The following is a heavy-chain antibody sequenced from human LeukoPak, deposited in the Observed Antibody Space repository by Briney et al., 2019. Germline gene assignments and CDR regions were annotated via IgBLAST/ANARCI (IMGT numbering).Heavy chain of an antibody. D-gene: IGHD1-1*01. CDR3: ARDTNWFFDY. J-gene: IGHJ4*02. CDR1: IFTFSNYS. Sequence: PGGSLTLSCAASIFTFSNYSTNWVRQARGKGLEWVSSISSGSSYIYYADSVEGRFTISRDNAKNSLYLQMNSLRAEDTAVYYCARDTNWFFDYWGQGTLVSVSS. CDR2: ISSGSSYI. V-gene: IGHV3-21*01.